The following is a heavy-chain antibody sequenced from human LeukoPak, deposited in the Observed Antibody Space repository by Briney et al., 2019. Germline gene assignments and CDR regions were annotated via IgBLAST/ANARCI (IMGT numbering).Heavy chain of an antibody. CDR3: ARDSAGNDY. CDR2: IKQDGSEK. V-gene: IGHV3-7*01. D-gene: IGHD6-13*01. J-gene: IGHJ4*02. CDR1: GFIFSTYW. Sequence: GGSLRLSCEASGFIFSTYWMSWVRQAPGKGLEWVANIKQDGSEKYYVDSVKGRFTISRDNAKNSLYLQMNSLRAEDTAMYYCARDSAGNDYWGQGTLVTVSS.